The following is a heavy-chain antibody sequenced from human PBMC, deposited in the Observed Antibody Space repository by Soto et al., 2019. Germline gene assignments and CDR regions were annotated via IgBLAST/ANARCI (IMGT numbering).Heavy chain of an antibody. CDR1: GGTIGSDA. D-gene: IGHD3-22*01. Sequence: GQVTFVDPGGTIGSDAITWVRQAPGQGLEWVGRIIPIFGNTNYAQNLQGRVTISADKSTLTSYMELHSLTSDDTALYYCARDRTDSGYYTNWLNPWGQGTQVTVSS. V-gene: IGHV1-69*04. CDR2: IIPIFGNT. J-gene: IGHJ5*02. CDR3: ARDRTDSGYYTNWLNP.